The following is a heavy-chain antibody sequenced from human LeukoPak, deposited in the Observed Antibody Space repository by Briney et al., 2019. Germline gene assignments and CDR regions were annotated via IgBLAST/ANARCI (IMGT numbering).Heavy chain of an antibody. J-gene: IGHJ5*02. V-gene: IGHV4-38-2*01. Sequence: PSDTLSLTCAVSGYSISSGYYWGWIRQPPGKGLERIGSIYHSGSTYYNPSLKSRVTISVDTSKNQVSLKLSSVTAADTAVYYCAMEVVPAAMWSLHWFDHWGQGTLVTVSS. D-gene: IGHD2-2*01. CDR3: AMEVVPAAMWSLHWFDH. CDR2: IYHSGST. CDR1: GYSISSGYY.